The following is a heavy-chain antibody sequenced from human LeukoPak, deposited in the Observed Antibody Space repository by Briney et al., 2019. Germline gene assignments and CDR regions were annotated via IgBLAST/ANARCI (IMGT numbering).Heavy chain of an antibody. V-gene: IGHV4-39*07. CDR2: IYYSGST. CDR1: GGSISSSYNY. Sequence: SETLSLTCTVSGGSISSSYNYWGWIRQPPGKGLEWIGNIYYSGSTYYNPSLKSRVTISVDTSKNQFSLKLRSVTAADTAVYYCARESSGSSARDYWGQGTLVTVSS. J-gene: IGHJ4*02. CDR3: ARESSGSSARDY. D-gene: IGHD3-10*01.